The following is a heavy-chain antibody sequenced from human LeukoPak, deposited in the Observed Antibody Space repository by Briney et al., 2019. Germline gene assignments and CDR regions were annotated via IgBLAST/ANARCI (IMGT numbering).Heavy chain of an antibody. CDR3: ARRRGYSGYDLDY. D-gene: IGHD5-12*01. Sequence: GGSLRLSCATSGFTFSSYWMHWVRQAPGKGLEWVAVIWYDGSNKYYADSVKGRFTISKDNSMNTLYLQMNSLRAEDTAVYYCARRRGYSGYDLDYWGQGTLVTVSS. V-gene: IGHV3-33*08. CDR2: IWYDGSNK. CDR1: GFTFSSYW. J-gene: IGHJ4*02.